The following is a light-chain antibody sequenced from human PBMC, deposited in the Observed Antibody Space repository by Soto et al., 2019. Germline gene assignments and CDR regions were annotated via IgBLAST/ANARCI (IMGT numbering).Light chain of an antibody. CDR1: QSVLTW. CDR3: QHYFSYPYA. J-gene: IGKJ2*01. CDR2: KAS. V-gene: IGKV1-5*03. Sequence: DIQMTQSPATLSASAGDTVSITCRASQSVLTWLAWYQQKPGKAPNLLIYKASRLRDGVPSRFSGSGSGTDFTLTISSLRPDDFGSYFCQHYFSYPYAFGQGTKLEI.